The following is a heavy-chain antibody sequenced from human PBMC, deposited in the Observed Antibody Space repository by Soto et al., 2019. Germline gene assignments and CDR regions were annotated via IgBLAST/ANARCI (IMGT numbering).Heavy chain of an antibody. V-gene: IGHV3-13*01. CDR3: ARGRPYSSSWQYNWFDP. Sequence: GGSLRLSCAASGFTFSSYDMHWVRQATGKGLEWVSAIGTAGDTYYPGSVKGRFTISRENAKNSLYLQMNSLRAGDTAVYYCARGRPYSSSWQYNWFDPWGQGTLVTVSS. J-gene: IGHJ5*02. CDR1: GFTFSSYD. CDR2: IGTAGDT. D-gene: IGHD6-13*01.